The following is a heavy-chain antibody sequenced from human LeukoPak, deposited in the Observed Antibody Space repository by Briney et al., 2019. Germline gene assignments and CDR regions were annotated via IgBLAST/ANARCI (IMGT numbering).Heavy chain of an antibody. V-gene: IGHV3-23*01. CDR1: GFSFSSYA. CDR2: IGSSGGST. CDR3: AKGSRQDYDSSGYFY. D-gene: IGHD3-22*01. Sequence: PGGSLRLSCAASGFSFSSYAMSWVRQAPGKGLEWVSAIGSSGGSTYRADSVKGRFTISRDNSKNTLYLQMNSLRAEDTAVYYCAKGSRQDYDSSGYFYWGQGTLVTVSS. J-gene: IGHJ4*02.